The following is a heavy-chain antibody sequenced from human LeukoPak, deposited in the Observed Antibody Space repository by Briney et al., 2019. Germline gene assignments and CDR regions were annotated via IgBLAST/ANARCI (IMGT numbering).Heavy chain of an antibody. D-gene: IGHD1-26*01. CDR3: ATGPLLSWELLPWDY. Sequence: PWASVKVSCKASGYTFTSYYMHWVRQAPGQGLEWMGIINPSGGSTSYAQKFQGRVTMTRDTSTSTVYMELSSLRSEDTAEYYCATGPLLSWELLPWDYWGQGTLVTVSS. CDR1: GYTFTSYY. V-gene: IGHV1-46*01. CDR2: INPSGGST. J-gene: IGHJ4*02.